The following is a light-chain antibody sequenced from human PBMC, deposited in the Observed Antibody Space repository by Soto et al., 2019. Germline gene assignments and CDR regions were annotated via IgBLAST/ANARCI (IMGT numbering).Light chain of an antibody. CDR3: QQYKNWPPIT. CDR2: GAS. V-gene: IGKV3-15*01. J-gene: IGKJ5*01. CDR1: QSVGSS. Sequence: EIVMTQSPATLSVSQGERATLSCRASQSVGSSLAWYQQEPGQAPRLLIYGASTRATGIPARFSGSGSGTEFTLTISSLQSEDFAVYFCQQYKNWPPITFGQGTRLEIK.